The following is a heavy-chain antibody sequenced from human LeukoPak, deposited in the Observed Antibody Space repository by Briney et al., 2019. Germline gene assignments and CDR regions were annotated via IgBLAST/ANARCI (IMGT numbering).Heavy chain of an antibody. CDR3: TRDEN. CDR2: ISYDGSNK. CDR1: GFTFSSYA. Sequence: GGSLRLSCAASGFTFSSYAMHWVRQAPGRGLEWVAVISYDGSNKYYADSVKGRFTISRDNSKNTLYLQMNSLRAEDTAVYYCTRDENWGQGTLVTVSS. V-gene: IGHV3-30*01. J-gene: IGHJ4*02.